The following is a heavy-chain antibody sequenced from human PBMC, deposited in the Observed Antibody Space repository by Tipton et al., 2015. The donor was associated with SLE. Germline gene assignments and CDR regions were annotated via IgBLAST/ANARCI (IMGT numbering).Heavy chain of an antibody. CDR1: GFTFSNAW. Sequence: SLRLSCAASGFTFSNAWLSWVRQAPGKGLEWVAVIWYDGSNKYYADSVKGRFTISRDNSKNTLYLQMNILRAEDTAVYYCARDLEQLAIYYGGQGYLFPVSS. D-gene: IGHD6-6*01. J-gene: IGHJ4*02. V-gene: IGHV3-33*08. CDR2: IWYDGSNK. CDR3: ARDLEQLAIYY.